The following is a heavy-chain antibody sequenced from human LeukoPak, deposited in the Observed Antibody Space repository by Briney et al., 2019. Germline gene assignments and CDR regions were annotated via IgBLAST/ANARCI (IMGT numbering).Heavy chain of an antibody. J-gene: IGHJ4*02. CDR1: GFTFSSYE. CDR3: ARLNWGSDFDY. D-gene: IGHD3-16*01. CDR2: ISSSGSTI. Sequence: GGSLRLSCAASGFTFSSYEMNWVRQAPGKGLEWVSYISSSGSTIYYADSVKGRFTISRDNAKNSLYLQMNSLRAEDTAVYYCARLNWGSDFDYWGQGTLVTVSS. V-gene: IGHV3-48*03.